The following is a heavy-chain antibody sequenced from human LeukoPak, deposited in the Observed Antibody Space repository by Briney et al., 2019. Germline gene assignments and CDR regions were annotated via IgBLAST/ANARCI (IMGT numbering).Heavy chain of an antibody. Sequence: GESLKISCKGSGYSFTSYWIGWVRQMPGKGLEWMGIINPADADTKYSPSFQGQVTISADNSISTAYLQWSSLKTSDTAMYYCVRRERSGIYLIDYWGQGTLVTVPS. CDR2: INPADADT. CDR3: VRRERSGIYLIDY. D-gene: IGHD3-10*01. CDR1: GYSFTSYW. J-gene: IGHJ4*02. V-gene: IGHV5-51*01.